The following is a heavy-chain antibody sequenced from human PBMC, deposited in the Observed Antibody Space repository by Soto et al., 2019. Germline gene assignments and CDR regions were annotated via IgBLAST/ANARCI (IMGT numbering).Heavy chain of an antibody. J-gene: IGHJ6*02. CDR2: TNPSSGAT. CDR1: GYTFFGHY. CDR3: AREAGTTGNYYFGMDV. V-gene: IGHV1-2*02. Sequence: QVQLVQSGAEVKKPGASVKVSCKASGYTFFGHYLHWVRQAPGQGLEWLGWTNPSSGATNFAQKFQGRVTMTRDTSISTAYLELSRLRSDDTAIYYCAREAGTTGNYYFGMDVWGQGTTVTVSS. D-gene: IGHD1-7*01.